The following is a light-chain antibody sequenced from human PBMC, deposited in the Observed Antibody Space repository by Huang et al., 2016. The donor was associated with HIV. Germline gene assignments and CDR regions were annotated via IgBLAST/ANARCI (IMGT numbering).Light chain of an antibody. V-gene: IGKV3-15*01. CDR1: QSVSRN. CDR2: GAS. J-gene: IGKJ5*01. CDR3: QQYNNWPPIT. Sequence: DIVMTQSPVTLSVSPGESATLSCRASQSVSRNLAWYQQRPGQAPRLRIHGASTRATGVPARFSGSGSGTEFTLTISSLQSEDFALYYCQQYNNWPPITFGQGTRLEIK.